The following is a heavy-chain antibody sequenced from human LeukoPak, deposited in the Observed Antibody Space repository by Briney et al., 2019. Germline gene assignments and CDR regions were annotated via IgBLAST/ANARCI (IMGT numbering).Heavy chain of an antibody. Sequence: ASVKVSCKASGYAFNGYYIHWVRQAPGQGLEWLGSIFPNTGDTRYAQKFQGRVTMTRDTSISTASMELWRLKSDDSAVYYCARDSGWGNYRSVDYFDYWGQGTLVTVSS. CDR2: IFPNTGDT. CDR3: ARDSGWGNYRSVDYFDY. V-gene: IGHV1-2*02. D-gene: IGHD3-16*02. CDR1: GYAFNGYY. J-gene: IGHJ4*02.